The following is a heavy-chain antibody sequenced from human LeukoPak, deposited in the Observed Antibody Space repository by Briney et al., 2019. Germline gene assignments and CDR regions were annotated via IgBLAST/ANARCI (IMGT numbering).Heavy chain of an antibody. Sequence: SETLALTCTVSGGSISSSSYYWGWIRQPPGKGLEWIGSIYYSGSTYYNPSLKSRVTISVDTSKNQFSLKLSSVTAADTAVYYRARRPGSSAGANFAYWGQGTLVTVSS. CDR2: IYYSGST. CDR1: GGSISSSSYY. CDR3: ARRPGSSAGANFAY. V-gene: IGHV4-39*01. D-gene: IGHD6-6*01. J-gene: IGHJ4*02.